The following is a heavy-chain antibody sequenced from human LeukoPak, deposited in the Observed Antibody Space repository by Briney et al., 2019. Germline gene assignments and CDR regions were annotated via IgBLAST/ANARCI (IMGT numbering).Heavy chain of an antibody. D-gene: IGHD6-6*01. V-gene: IGHV1-18*01. CDR3: ARDRGTEYSSPSTFDY. CDR2: ISAYNGNT. CDR1: GYTFTNYG. Sequence: ASVKVSCKASGYTFTNYGISWVRQAPGQGLEWMGWISAYNGNTNYAQKLQGRVTMTTDTSTSTAYMELRSLRSDDTAVYYCARDRGTEYSSPSTFDYWGQGTLVTVSS. J-gene: IGHJ4*02.